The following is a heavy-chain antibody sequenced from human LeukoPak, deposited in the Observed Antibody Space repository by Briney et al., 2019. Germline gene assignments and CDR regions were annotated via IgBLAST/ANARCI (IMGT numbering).Heavy chain of an antibody. CDR3: ARGGPRGMATTDGWFDP. J-gene: IGHJ5*02. D-gene: IGHD5-24*01. V-gene: IGHV1-3*02. CDR2: SNAGNGNT. Sequence: GASVKVSCKASGYTFTSYAMHWVRQAPGQRLEWMGWSNAGNGNTKYSQEFQGRVTMTRDTSTSTVYMELSSLRSEDTAVYYCARGGPRGMATTDGWFDPWGQGTLVTVSS. CDR1: GYTFTSYA.